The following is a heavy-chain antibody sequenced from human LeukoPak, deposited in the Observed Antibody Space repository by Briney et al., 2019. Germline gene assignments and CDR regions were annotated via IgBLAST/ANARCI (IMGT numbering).Heavy chain of an antibody. Sequence: GGSLRLSCAASGLTFSGSALSLVRQAPGKGLEWVSLISGSGNSTYYADSVKGRFTISRDNSKNTLYLQMNSLRAEDTAVYYCAKVLVLVSANRYYFDYWGQGTLVTVSS. D-gene: IGHD2-15*01. V-gene: IGHV3-23*01. J-gene: IGHJ4*02. CDR3: AKVLVLVSANRYYFDY. CDR1: GLTFSGSA. CDR2: ISGSGNST.